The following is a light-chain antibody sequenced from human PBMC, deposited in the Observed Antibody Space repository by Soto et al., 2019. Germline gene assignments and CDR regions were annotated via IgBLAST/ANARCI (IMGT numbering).Light chain of an antibody. Sequence: QSVLTQPPSVSGAPGQRVTISCTGSSSNIGAGYDVHWYQQLPGTAPKLLIYGNSNRPSWIPDRFSGSKSGTSASLAITGLQAEDEADYYCQSYESSLSGYVFGTGTKGTVL. J-gene: IGLJ1*01. CDR3: QSYESSLSGYV. CDR2: GNS. V-gene: IGLV1-40*01. CDR1: SSNIGAGYD.